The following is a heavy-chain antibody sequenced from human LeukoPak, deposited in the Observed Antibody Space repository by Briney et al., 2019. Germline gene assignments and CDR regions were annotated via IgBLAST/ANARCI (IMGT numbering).Heavy chain of an antibody. CDR3: ASGRYSTRLHYFDY. J-gene: IGHJ4*02. Sequence: GGSLRLSCAASGLTFCRYSINWVRQAPGRGREWVSYISSIRSTIYYADSVKGRLTNSRYNAKNSLYLQMNSLRAEDTAVYYCASGRYSTRLHYFDYWGQGTLVTVSS. V-gene: IGHV3-48*01. CDR2: ISSIRSTI. D-gene: IGHD2-2*01. CDR1: GLTFCRYS.